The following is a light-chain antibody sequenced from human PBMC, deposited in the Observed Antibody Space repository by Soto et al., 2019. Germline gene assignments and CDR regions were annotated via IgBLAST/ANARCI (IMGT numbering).Light chain of an antibody. V-gene: IGKV3-15*01. Sequence: EIVMTQSPATLSVSPGERATLSCRASQSVSNNLARYKQKPGQAPRLLIYHASTGATGIPARFSGSVSGTELTLSISSVQSGDLAVYDCHQYNEWPLAFGGGTKVYIK. CDR2: HAS. J-gene: IGKJ4*01. CDR1: QSVSNN. CDR3: HQYNEWPLA.